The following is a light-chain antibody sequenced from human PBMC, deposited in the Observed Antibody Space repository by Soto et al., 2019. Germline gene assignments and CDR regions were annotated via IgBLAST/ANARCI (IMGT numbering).Light chain of an antibody. J-gene: IGKJ4*01. CDR1: QSLSSSF. Sequence: EIVLTQSPGTLSFSPGERATLSCRASQSLSSSFLAWYQHKPGQAPRLLIYGASSRATGIPDRFSGSGSGTDFTLSISRLEPEEFAVYYCQQYGNSPPTFGGGHKVELK. CDR2: GAS. V-gene: IGKV3-20*01. CDR3: QQYGNSPPT.